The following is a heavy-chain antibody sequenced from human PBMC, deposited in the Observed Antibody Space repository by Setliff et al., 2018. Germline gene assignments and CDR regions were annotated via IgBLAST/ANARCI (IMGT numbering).Heavy chain of an antibody. CDR3: ARMSGFLYIDV. Sequence: PSETLSLTCTVSGDPMSSRRYYWAWIRQPAGKGLELIGQIYSNGRTFYNPSLKSRVTISVDTSKNQFSLKLSSVTAADTAVYYCARMSGFLYIDVWGKGTTVTVSS. CDR1: GDPMSSRRYY. V-gene: IGHV4-61*09. D-gene: IGHD3-3*01. CDR2: IYSNGRT. J-gene: IGHJ6*03.